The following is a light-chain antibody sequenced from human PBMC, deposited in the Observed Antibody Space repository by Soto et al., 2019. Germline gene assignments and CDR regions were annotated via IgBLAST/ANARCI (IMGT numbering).Light chain of an antibody. Sequence: QAVVTQPPSASGTPGQRVTISCSGSSTNIGSKTVNWYQQLPGTAPKLLIYSHNQRPSGVPDRFSGSKSGTSASLAISGLQSEDEADYHCAAWDDSLNGWVFGGGTKLTVL. CDR3: AAWDDSLNGWV. CDR1: STNIGSKT. CDR2: SHN. V-gene: IGLV1-44*01. J-gene: IGLJ3*02.